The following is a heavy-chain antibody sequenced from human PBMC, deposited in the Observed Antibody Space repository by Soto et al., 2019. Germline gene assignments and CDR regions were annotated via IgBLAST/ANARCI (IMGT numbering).Heavy chain of an antibody. D-gene: IGHD1-26*01. Sequence: GGSLRLSCAASGFTFSSYGMHWVRQAPGKGLEWVAVISYDGSNKYYADSVKGRFTISRDNSKNTLYLQMNSLRAEDTAGYYCASHIVGATTDYMDVWGKGTTVTVSS. V-gene: IGHV3-30*03. CDR2: ISYDGSNK. J-gene: IGHJ6*03. CDR1: GFTFSSYG. CDR3: ASHIVGATTDYMDV.